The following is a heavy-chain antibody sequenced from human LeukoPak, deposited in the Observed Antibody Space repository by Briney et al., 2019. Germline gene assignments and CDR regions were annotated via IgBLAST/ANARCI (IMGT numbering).Heavy chain of an antibody. J-gene: IGHJ6*03. CDR1: GYTFTSYY. CDR2: INPSGGST. CDR3: ARGDGGLKYYYYYYMDV. Sequence: ASVKVSCKASGYTFTSYYMHWVRQAPGQGLEWMGIINPSGGSTSYAQKFQGRVTMTRDTSTSTVYMELSSLRSEDTAVYYCARGDGGLKYYYYYYMDVWGKGTTVTVSS. D-gene: IGHD4-23*01. V-gene: IGHV1-46*01.